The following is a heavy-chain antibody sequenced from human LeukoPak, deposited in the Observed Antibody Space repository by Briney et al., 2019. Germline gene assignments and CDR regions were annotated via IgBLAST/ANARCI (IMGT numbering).Heavy chain of an antibody. CDR2: IYTSGST. V-gene: IGHV4-38-2*01. D-gene: IGHD3-3*01. CDR1: GYSISSGYY. Sequence: SETLSLTCAVSGYSISSGYYWGWIRQPPGKGLEWIGRIYTSGSTNYNPSLKSRVTMSVDTSKNQFSLKLSSVTAADTAVYYCARGVVLRFLERPASYMDVWGKGTTVTVSS. CDR3: ARGVVLRFLERPASYMDV. J-gene: IGHJ6*03.